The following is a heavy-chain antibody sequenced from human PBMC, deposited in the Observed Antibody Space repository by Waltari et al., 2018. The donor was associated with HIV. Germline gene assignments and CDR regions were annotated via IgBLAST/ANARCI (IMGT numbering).Heavy chain of an antibody. J-gene: IGHJ5*02. Sequence: EVQLVESGGALVQPGRPLRLSCKAHGFFFAHYGRHWGRQIPGKGLEWVSSISWNSGKVRYADSVKGRFTISRDNAKNSLYLQMNSLRLEDTAFYYCARGPLYNWFDPWGQGTLVTVSS. CDR2: ISWNSGKV. V-gene: IGHV3-9*01. D-gene: IGHD3-10*01. CDR1: GFFFAHYG. CDR3: ARGPLYNWFDP.